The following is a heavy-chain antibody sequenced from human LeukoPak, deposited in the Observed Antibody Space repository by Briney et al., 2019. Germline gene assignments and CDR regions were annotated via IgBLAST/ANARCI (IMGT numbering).Heavy chain of an antibody. J-gene: IGHJ4*02. V-gene: IGHV3-30*04. Sequence: GGSLRLSCAASGFTFSSYAMHWVRQAPGKGLEWVAVISYDGSNKYYADSVKGRFTISRDNSKNTLYLQMNSLRAEDTSVYYCVRDQGGAVSYWGQGTLVTVSS. CDR3: VRDQGGAVSY. D-gene: IGHD3-16*01. CDR1: GFTFSSYA. CDR2: ISYDGSNK.